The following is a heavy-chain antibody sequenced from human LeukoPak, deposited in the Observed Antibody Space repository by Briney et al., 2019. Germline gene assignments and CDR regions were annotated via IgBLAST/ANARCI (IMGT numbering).Heavy chain of an antibody. V-gene: IGHV4-59*01. J-gene: IGHJ5*02. D-gene: IGHD3-22*01. CDR2: IHYSGST. CDR1: GGSISSYY. CDR3: ARGTEYYDSSGYYEWFDP. Sequence: PSETLSLTCTVSGGSISSYYWSWIRQPPGKGLEWIGYIHYSGSTNYNPSLKSRVTISVDTSKNQFSLKLSSVTAADTAVYYCARGTEYYDSSGYYEWFDPWGQGTLVTVSS.